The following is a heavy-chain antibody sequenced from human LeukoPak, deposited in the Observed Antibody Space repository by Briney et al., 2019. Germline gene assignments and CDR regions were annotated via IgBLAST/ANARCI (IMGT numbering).Heavy chain of an antibody. V-gene: IGHV4-39*01. J-gene: IGHJ4*02. CDR2: IYYSGST. CDR3: ARFGGYSSSLAAVPFDY. Sequence: PSETLSLTCAVSGGSINNYYWGWIRQPPGKGLEWIGSIYYSGSTYYNPSLKSRVTISVDTSKNQFSLKLSSVTAADTAVYYCARFGGYSSSLAAVPFDYWGQGTLVTVSS. D-gene: IGHD6-13*01. CDR1: GGSINNYY.